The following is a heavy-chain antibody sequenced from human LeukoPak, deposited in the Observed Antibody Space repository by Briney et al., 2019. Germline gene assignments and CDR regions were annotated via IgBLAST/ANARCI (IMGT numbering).Heavy chain of an antibody. CDR3: ARGQSREISSIAAN. CDR2: ISWNSGSI. V-gene: IGHV3-9*01. Sequence: SLRLSCAASGFTFDDYAMHWVRQAPGKGLEWVSGISWNSGSIGYADSVKGRFTISRDNAKNSLYLQMNSLRDEDTAVYYCARGQSREISSIAANWGQGTLVTVSS. J-gene: IGHJ4*02. CDR1: GFTFDDYA. D-gene: IGHD6-6*01.